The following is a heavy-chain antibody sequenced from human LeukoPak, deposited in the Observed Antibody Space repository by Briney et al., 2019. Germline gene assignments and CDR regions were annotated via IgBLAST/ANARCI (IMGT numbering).Heavy chain of an antibody. Sequence: SETLSLTCTVSGGSISSYYWSWIRQPPGKGLEWIGYIYYSGSTNYNPSLKSRVTISVDTSKNQFSLKLGSVTAADTAVYYCARSRGGYSYGYFDYWGQGTLVTVSS. V-gene: IGHV4-59*01. CDR1: GGSISSYY. J-gene: IGHJ4*02. CDR2: IYYSGST. D-gene: IGHD5-18*01. CDR3: ARSRGGYSYGYFDY.